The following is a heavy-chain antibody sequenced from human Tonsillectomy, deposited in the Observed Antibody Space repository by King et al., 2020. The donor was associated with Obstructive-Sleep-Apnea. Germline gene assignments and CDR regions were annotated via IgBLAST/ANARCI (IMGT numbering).Heavy chain of an antibody. Sequence: VQLQESGPGLVKPSQTLSLTCTVSGGSISSATYYWSWIRQHPGKGLEWIGYIYNSGNTYHNPSLKSRVAIAVDTSKKQFSLNLSSVTAADTAVYYCERDMDYWGQGTLVTVSS. CDR2: IYNSGNT. J-gene: IGHJ4*02. CDR1: GGSISSATYY. V-gene: IGHV4-31*03. CDR3: ERDMDY.